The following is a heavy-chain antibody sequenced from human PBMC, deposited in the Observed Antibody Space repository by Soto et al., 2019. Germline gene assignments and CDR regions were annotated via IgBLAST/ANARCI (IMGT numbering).Heavy chain of an antibody. CDR3: AIAKSGDHYFDY. V-gene: IGHV3-66*01. D-gene: IGHD7-27*01. CDR1: GFNVSRHY. Sequence: EVQLVESAGGLVQPGGSLRLSCGASGFNVSRHYMSWVRQAPGKGLEWVAVVFTGGNTYYADSVKGRFTISRDNSQNTVFLQLNSLRAEDTGVYYCAIAKSGDHYFDYWGQGSLITVSS. J-gene: IGHJ4*02. CDR2: VFTGGNT.